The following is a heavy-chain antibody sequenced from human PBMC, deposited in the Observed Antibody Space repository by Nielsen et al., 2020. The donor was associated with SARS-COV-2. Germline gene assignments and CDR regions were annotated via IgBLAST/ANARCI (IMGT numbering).Heavy chain of an antibody. J-gene: IGHJ6*03. Sequence: GGSLRLSCAASGFTFSSYWMSWVRQAPGKGLEWVANIKQDGSEKYYVDSVKGRFTISRDNAKNSLYLQMNSLRAEDTAVYYCAREPPMTNYYYYMDVWGKGTTVTVSS. D-gene: IGHD4-11*01. CDR2: IKQDGSEK. V-gene: IGHV3-7*01. CDR3: AREPPMTNYYYYMDV. CDR1: GFTFSSYW.